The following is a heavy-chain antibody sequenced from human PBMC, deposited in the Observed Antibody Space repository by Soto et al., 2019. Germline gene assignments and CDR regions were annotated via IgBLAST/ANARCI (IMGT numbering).Heavy chain of an antibody. CDR2: IYPGDSET. CDR3: LRQGFQY. Sequence: GESLKIYCKGSGYSFSTYWIGWVRQMPGKGLEWMGIIYPGDSETRYSPSFEGQVIISADKSISTAYLQWRSLKASDTAMYFCLRQGFQYWGQGTPVTVSS. J-gene: IGHJ1*01. V-gene: IGHV5-51*01. CDR1: GYSFSTYW.